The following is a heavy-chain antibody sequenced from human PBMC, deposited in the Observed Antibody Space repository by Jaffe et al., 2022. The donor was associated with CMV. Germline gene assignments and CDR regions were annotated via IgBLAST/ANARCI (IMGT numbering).Heavy chain of an antibody. V-gene: IGHV3-21*01. CDR2: ISSSSSYI. CDR1: GFTFSSYS. Sequence: EVQLVESGGGLVKPGGSLRLSCAASGFTFSSYSMNWVRQAPGKGLEWVSSISSSSSYIYYADSVKGRFTISRDNAKNSLYLQMNSLRAEDTAVYYCARQYSSSWSANFDYWGQGTLVTVSS. J-gene: IGHJ4*02. D-gene: IGHD6-13*01. CDR3: ARQYSSSWSANFDY.